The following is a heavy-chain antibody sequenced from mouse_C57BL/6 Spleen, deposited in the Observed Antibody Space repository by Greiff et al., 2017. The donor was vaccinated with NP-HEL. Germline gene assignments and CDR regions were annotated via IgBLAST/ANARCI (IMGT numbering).Heavy chain of an antibody. CDR2: INPSTGGT. D-gene: IGHD2-5*01. J-gene: IGHJ4*01. CDR3: ARDYSNYVEAMDY. V-gene: IGHV1-42*01. CDR1: GYSFTGYY. Sequence: VQLQQSGPELVKPGASVKISCKASGYSFTGYYMNWVKQSPEKSLEWIGEINPSTGGTTYNQKFKAKATLTVDKSSSTAYMQLKSLTSEDSAVYYCARDYSNYVEAMDYWGQGTSVTVSS.